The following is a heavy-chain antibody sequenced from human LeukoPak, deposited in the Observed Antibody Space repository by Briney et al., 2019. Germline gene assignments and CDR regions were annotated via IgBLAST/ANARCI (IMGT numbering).Heavy chain of an antibody. CDR3: ARTPVVVVNNWFDP. CDR1: GYTFTSYG. J-gene: IGHJ5*02. Sequence: GASVKVSCKASGYTFTSYGISWVRQAPGRGPEWMGWISAYNGNTNYAQKLQGRVTMTTDTSTSTAYMELRSLRSDDTAVYYCARTPVVVVNNWFDPWGQGTLVTVSS. CDR2: ISAYNGNT. D-gene: IGHD3-22*01. V-gene: IGHV1-18*01.